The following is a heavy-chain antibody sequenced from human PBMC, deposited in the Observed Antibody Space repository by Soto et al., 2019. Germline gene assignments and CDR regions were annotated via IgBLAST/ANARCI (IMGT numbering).Heavy chain of an antibody. CDR2: INHSGST. D-gene: IGHD6-13*01. J-gene: IGHJ6*02. Sequence: SETLSLTCAVYGGSFSGYYWSWIRQPPGKGLEWIGEINHSGSTNYNPSLKSRVTISVDTSKNQFSLKLGSVTAADTAVYYCAGAIRGAAAGSQRLKGYYYGMDVWGQGTTVTVSS. V-gene: IGHV4-34*01. CDR1: GGSFSGYY. CDR3: AGAIRGAAAGSQRLKGYYYGMDV.